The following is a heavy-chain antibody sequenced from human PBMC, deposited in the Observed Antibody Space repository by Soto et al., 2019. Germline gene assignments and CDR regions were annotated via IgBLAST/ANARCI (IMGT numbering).Heavy chain of an antibody. D-gene: IGHD1-7*01. CDR2: ISGSGGSA. Sequence: PGGSLRLSCAASGFTFSSYAMSWVRQAPGKGLEWVSAISGSGGSAYYADSVKGRFTISRDNSKNTLYLQMNSLRAEDTAVYYCAKVVTGTTGYYYGMDVWGQGTTVNVSS. CDR3: AKVVTGTTGYYYGMDV. V-gene: IGHV3-23*01. CDR1: GFTFSSYA. J-gene: IGHJ6*02.